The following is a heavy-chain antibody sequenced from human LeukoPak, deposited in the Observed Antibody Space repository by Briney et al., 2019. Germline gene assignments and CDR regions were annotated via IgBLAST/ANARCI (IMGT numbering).Heavy chain of an antibody. V-gene: IGHV4-31*02. Sequence: LRLSCAASGFTFSSYSMNWVRQHPGKGLEWIGYIYYSGSTYCNPSLKSRVTISVDTSKNQFSLKLSSVTAADTAVYYCAREYGDNYYFDYWGQGTLVTVSS. CDR1: GFTFSSYS. CDR2: IYYSGST. D-gene: IGHD4-17*01. CDR3: AREYGDNYYFDY. J-gene: IGHJ4*02.